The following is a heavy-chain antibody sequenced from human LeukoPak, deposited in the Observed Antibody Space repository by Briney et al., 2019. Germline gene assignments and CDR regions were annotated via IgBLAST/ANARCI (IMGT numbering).Heavy chain of an antibody. CDR3: ARASGALDFDY. CDR1: GGSISSYY. J-gene: IGHJ4*02. Sequence: SETLSLTCTVSGGSISSYYWSWIRQPPGKGLEWIGYIYYSGSTNYNSSLKSRVTISVDTSKNQFSLKLSSVTAADTAVYYCARASGALDFDYWGQGTLVTVSS. CDR2: IYYSGST. D-gene: IGHD1-1*01. V-gene: IGHV4-59*01.